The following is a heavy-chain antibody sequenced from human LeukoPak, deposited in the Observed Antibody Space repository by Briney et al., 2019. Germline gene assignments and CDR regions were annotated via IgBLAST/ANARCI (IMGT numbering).Heavy chain of an antibody. CDR2: INAGKGNT. CDR3: ARTQGVYYGGNSGAFDI. J-gene: IGHJ3*02. CDR1: GYTFTSYA. V-gene: IGHV1-3*01. Sequence: ASVKVSGKASGYTFTSYAMHWVRQAPGQRPEWMGWINAGKGNTKYSQKFQGRVTITRDTSASTAYMEVSSLRSEDTAVYHCARTQGVYYGGNSGAFDIWGQGTVVTVSS. D-gene: IGHD4-23*01.